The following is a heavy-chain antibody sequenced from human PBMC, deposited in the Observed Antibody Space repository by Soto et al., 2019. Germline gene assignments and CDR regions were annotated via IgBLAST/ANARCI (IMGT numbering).Heavy chain of an antibody. J-gene: IGHJ3*02. CDR3: ARELCFGSVCSRAFDI. Sequence: GGSLRLSCAASGFTVSSKYMSWVRQAPGKGLEWVSLIQSGGPTYYADSVKGRFTISRDNARNTLYLHMNSLRVEDTGVYHCARELCFGSVCSRAFDIWGQGTMVTVSS. CDR1: GFTVSSKY. CDR2: IQSGGPT. V-gene: IGHV3-66*01. D-gene: IGHD2-15*01.